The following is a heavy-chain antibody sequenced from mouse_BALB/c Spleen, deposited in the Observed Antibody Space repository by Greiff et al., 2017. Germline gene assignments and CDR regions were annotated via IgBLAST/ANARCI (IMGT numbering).Heavy chain of an antibody. D-gene: IGHD1-1*01. V-gene: IGHV14-3*02. CDR2: IDPANGNT. J-gene: IGHJ4*01. CDR3: ARAFFITTAYYAMDY. Sequence: VHVKQSGAELVKPGASVKLSCTASGFNIKDTYMHWVKQRPEQGLEWIGRIDPANGNTKYDPKFQGKATITADTSSNTAYLQLSSLTSEDTAVYYCARAFFITTAYYAMDYWGQGTSVTVSS. CDR1: GFNIKDTY.